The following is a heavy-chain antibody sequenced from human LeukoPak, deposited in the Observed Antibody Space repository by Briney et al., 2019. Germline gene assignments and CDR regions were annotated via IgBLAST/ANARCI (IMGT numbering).Heavy chain of an antibody. J-gene: IGHJ4*02. D-gene: IGHD3-10*01. Sequence: PSQTLSLTCTVSGDSINSGGYYWSWIRQPAGKGLEWIGRIYSSGTTNNNPSLKSRVTTSVDTSKNQFSLTLSSVTAADTAVYYCARDGLDYYGSGSYLNYWGQGTLVTVSS. CDR1: GDSINSGGYY. CDR3: ARDGLDYYGSGSYLNY. CDR2: IYSSGTT. V-gene: IGHV4-61*02.